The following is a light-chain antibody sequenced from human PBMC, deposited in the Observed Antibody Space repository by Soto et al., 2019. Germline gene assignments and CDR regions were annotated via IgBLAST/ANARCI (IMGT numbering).Light chain of an antibody. CDR2: GAS. CDR1: QSISGT. V-gene: IGKV3-15*01. Sequence: EIVLTQSPATLSVSPGGRATLSCRASQSISGTLAWYQQKPGQAPRLLIYGASTRAAGIPDRFSGSGSGTEFTLTISGLQSDDFAVYYCQQFNNWPPWTFGQGTKVDIK. CDR3: QQFNNWPPWT. J-gene: IGKJ1*01.